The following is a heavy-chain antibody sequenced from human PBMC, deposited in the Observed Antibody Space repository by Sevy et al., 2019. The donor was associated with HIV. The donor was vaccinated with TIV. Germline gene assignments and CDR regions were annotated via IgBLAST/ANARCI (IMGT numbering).Heavy chain of an antibody. V-gene: IGHV4-4*07. CDR1: GGSISSCY. D-gene: IGHD3-10*01. Sequence: SETLSLTCTVSGGSISSCYWSWIRQPAGKGLEWIGRSYTSGSTNYNPSLKSRVTMSVDTSKNQFSLKLSSVTAADTAVYYCARDGMVRGVTGDYYYYGMDVWGQGPTVTVSS. CDR2: SYTSGST. J-gene: IGHJ6*02. CDR3: ARDGMVRGVTGDYYYYGMDV.